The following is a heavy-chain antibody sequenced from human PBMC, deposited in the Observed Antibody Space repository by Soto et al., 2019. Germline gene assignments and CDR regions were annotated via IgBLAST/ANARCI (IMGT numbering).Heavy chain of an antibody. CDR1: ESTVSRDW. CDR3: SGGVGDAF. CDR2: INQDGSEK. Sequence: EVHLVESGGGLVQTGGSLRLSCAIFESTVSRDWMNWVRQAPGKGLEWVAHINQDGSEKYYVDSVKGRFTISRDNAKKSLYLQMNSLSPADTAMYHCSGGVGDAFWGQGTLVTVSS. D-gene: IGHD1-26*01. V-gene: IGHV3-7*04. J-gene: IGHJ4*02.